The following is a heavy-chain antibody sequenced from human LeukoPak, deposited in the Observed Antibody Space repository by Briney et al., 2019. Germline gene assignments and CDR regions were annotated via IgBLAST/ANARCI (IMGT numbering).Heavy chain of an antibody. Sequence: ASVKVSCKASGYTFTSYGISWVRQAPGQGLEWMGWISAYNGNTNYAQKLQGRVTITRDTSASTAYMELSSLRSEDTAVYYCARDLEMAVTDPTFDYWGQGTLVTVSS. CDR2: ISAYNGNT. V-gene: IGHV1-18*01. J-gene: IGHJ4*02. D-gene: IGHD2-21*02. CDR1: GYTFTSYG. CDR3: ARDLEMAVTDPTFDY.